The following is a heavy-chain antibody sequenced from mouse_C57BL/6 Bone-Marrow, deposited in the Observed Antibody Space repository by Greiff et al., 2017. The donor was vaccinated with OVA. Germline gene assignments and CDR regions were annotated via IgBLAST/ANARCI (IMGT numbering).Heavy chain of an antibody. J-gene: IGHJ3*01. Sequence: EVKLMESGGGLVKPGGSLKLSCAASGFTFSSYAMSWVRQTPEKRLEWVATISDGGSYTYYPDNVKGRFTISRDNAKNNLYLQMSHLKSEDTAMYYCARVYYDYDGAYWGQGTLVPVSA. V-gene: IGHV5-4*03. CDR1: GFTFSSYA. CDR2: ISDGGSYT. D-gene: IGHD2-4*01. CDR3: ARVYYDYDGAY.